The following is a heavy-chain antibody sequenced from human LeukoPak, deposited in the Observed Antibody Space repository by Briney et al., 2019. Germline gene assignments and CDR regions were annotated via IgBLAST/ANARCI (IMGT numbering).Heavy chain of an antibody. CDR1: GGSVSHYF. V-gene: IGHV4-59*02. Sequence: SETLSLTCTVSGGSVSHYFWSWIRQPPGKGLEWIGYIHYSGSTIYNPSLESRVTISVDTSRNQFSLKMRSVTAADTAVYYCARDRGDHPYYELDYWGQGTLVTVSS. J-gene: IGHJ4*02. CDR2: IHYSGST. CDR3: ARDRGDHPYYELDY. D-gene: IGHD1-26*01.